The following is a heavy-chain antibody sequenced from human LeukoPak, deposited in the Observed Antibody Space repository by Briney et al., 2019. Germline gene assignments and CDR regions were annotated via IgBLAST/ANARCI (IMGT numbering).Heavy chain of an antibody. CDR3: ARGVVRGGWYHLFDY. D-gene: IGHD6-19*01. CDR1: GFTVSSNS. J-gene: IGHJ4*02. V-gene: IGHV3-53*05. Sequence: GGSLRLSCTVSGFTVSSNSMSWVRQAPGKGLEWVSFIYSGGNTHYSDSVKGRFTLSRDNSKNTLYLQMSTLGPEDTAVYYCARGVVRGGWYHLFDYWGQGTLVTFSS. CDR2: IYSGGNT.